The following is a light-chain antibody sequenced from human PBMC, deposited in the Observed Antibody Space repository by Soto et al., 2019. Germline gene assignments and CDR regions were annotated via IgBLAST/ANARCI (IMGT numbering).Light chain of an antibody. CDR2: GTN. Sequence: QSVLTQPPSVSGAPGQRVTISCTGSRSNIGAGYDVHWYQQLPGTAPKLLIYGTNNRPSGVPDRFSGSKSGMSASLAITGLQAADEANYYCGTWDTSLGLSAGRAVFGGGTKLTVL. V-gene: IGLV1-40*01. J-gene: IGLJ2*01. CDR3: GTWDTSLGLSAGRAV. CDR1: RSNIGAGYD.